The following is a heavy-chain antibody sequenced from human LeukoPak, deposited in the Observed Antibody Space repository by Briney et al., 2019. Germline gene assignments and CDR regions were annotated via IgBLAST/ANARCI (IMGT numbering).Heavy chain of an antibody. Sequence: QTGGSLRLSCAASGFTFSSYWMSWVRQAPGKGREWVANIKQDGSEKYYVDSVKGRFTISRDNARNSLYLQMSSLRAEDTALYYCARDLEAYCSGGSCQAFDYWGQGTLVTVSS. CDR1: GFTFSSYW. J-gene: IGHJ4*02. CDR3: ARDLEAYCSGGSCQAFDY. V-gene: IGHV3-7*01. CDR2: IKQDGSEK. D-gene: IGHD2-15*01.